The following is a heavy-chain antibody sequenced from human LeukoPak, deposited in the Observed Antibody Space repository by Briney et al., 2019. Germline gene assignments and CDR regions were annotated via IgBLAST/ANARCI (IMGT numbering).Heavy chain of an antibody. CDR1: GYTFTGYY. CDR2: INPNSGGT. J-gene: IGHJ4*02. D-gene: IGHD4-17*01. CDR3: ARVPRRVTTPYYFDY. V-gene: IGHV1-2*02. Sequence: ASVKVSCKASGYTFTGYYMHWVRQAPGQGLEWMGWINPNSGGTNYAQKFQGRVTMTRDTSISTAYMELSRLRSDDTAVYYCARVPRRVTTPYYFDYWGQGTLVTVSS.